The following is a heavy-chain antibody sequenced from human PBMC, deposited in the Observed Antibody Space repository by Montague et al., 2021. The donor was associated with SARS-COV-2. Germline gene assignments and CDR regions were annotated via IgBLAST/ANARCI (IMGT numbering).Heavy chain of an antibody. CDR1: GGSFSGYY. Sequence: SETLSLTCAVYGGSFSGYYWSWIRQPPGKGLEWIGEINHSRSTNYNPSLKSRVTISVETSKNQFSLKLSSGTAADTAVYYCASFPSGYYASSGYHVWGQGTLVTVSS. CDR2: INHSRST. V-gene: IGHV4-34*01. D-gene: IGHD3-22*01. CDR3: ASFPSGYYASSGYHV. J-gene: IGHJ4*02.